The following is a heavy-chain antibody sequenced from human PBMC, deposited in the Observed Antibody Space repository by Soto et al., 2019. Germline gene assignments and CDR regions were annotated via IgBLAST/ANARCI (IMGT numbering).Heavy chain of an antibody. CDR2: IYWDDDK. D-gene: IGHD3-10*01. V-gene: IGHV2-5*02. J-gene: IGHJ4*02. Sequence: QITLKESGPTLVIPTQTLTLTCTFSGFSLTTSGVGVGWIRQPPGKALEWLAVIYWDDDKRYRSSLKSRLTRSMDPSTXQVGHTMTNMDPVDTATYYCAHHPCYGLGSYSFDYWGQGTLVTVSS. CDR1: GFSLTTSGVG. CDR3: AHHPCYGLGSYSFDY.